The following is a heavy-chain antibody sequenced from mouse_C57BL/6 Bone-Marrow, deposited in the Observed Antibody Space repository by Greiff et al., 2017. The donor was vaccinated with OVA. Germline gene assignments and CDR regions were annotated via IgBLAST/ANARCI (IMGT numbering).Heavy chain of an antibody. D-gene: IGHD2-1*01. CDR3: ARCYGNYETWFAY. J-gene: IGHJ3*01. CDR1: GFNIKNTY. CDR2: IDPANGNT. V-gene: IGHV14-3*01. Sequence: EVQRVESVAELVRPGASVKLSCTASGFNIKNTYMHWVKQRPEQGLEWIGRIDPANGNTKYAPKFQGKATITADTSSNTAYLQLSSLTSEDTAIYYCARCYGNYETWFAYWGQGTLVTVSA.